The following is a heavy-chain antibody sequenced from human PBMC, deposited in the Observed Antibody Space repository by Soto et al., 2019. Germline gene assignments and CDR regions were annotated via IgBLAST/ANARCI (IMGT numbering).Heavy chain of an antibody. Sequence: EVQLVESGGGLVQPGESLRLSCAASGFTFSYYWMHWVRQAPGKGLVWVSRSHSDGSSTTYADSVKGRFTISRDNARNTVYLQMNSLRVEDTAVYYCARGDRGAFEIWGQGTVVTVSS. D-gene: IGHD1-26*01. CDR2: SHSDGSST. J-gene: IGHJ3*02. V-gene: IGHV3-74*01. CDR1: GFTFSYYW. CDR3: ARGDRGAFEI.